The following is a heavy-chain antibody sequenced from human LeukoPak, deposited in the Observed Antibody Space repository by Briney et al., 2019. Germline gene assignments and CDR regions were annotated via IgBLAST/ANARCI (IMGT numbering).Heavy chain of an antibody. CDR3: AKDRPPTVPYYDFWSGYPKTRMDV. CDR2: ISGSGGST. V-gene: IGHV3-23*01. J-gene: IGHJ6*02. Sequence: GGSLRLSCAASGFTFSSYAMSWVRQAPGKGLEWVSAISGSGGSTYYADSVKGRFTISRDNSKNTLYLQMNSLRAEDTAAYYCAKDRPPTVPYYDFWSGYPKTRMDVWGQGTTVTVSS. CDR1: GFTFSSYA. D-gene: IGHD3-3*01.